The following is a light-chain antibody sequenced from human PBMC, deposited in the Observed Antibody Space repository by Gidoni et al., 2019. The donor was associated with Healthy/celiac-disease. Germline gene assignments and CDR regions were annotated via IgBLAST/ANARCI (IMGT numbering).Light chain of an antibody. J-gene: IGLJ3*02. V-gene: IGLV1-40*01. Sequence: QSVLTQPPSVSGAPGQRVTISCTGSSSNIGAGYDVHWYQQRPGTAPNLLIYGNSNRPSGVPDRFSGSKSGTSASLAITGLQAEDEADYYCQSYDSSLSVWVFGGGTKLTVL. CDR3: QSYDSSLSVWV. CDR1: SSNIGAGYD. CDR2: GNS.